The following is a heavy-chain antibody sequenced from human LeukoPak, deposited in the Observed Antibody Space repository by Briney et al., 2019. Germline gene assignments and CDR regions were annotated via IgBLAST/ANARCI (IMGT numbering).Heavy chain of an antibody. D-gene: IGHD6-19*01. CDR2: IYYSGST. Sequence: SETLSLTCTVSGGSISSSSYYWGWIRQPPGKGLEWIGSIYYSGSTYYNPSLKSRVTISVDTSKNQFSLKLSSVTAADTAVYYCARVVPMYSSDWYDEYWGQGTLVTVSS. J-gene: IGHJ4*02. CDR3: ARVVPMYSSDWYDEY. CDR1: GGSISSSSYY. V-gene: IGHV4-39*01.